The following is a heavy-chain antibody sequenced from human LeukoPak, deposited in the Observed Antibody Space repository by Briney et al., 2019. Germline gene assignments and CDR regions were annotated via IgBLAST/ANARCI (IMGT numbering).Heavy chain of an antibody. CDR3: ARDDQWLDY. V-gene: IGHV3-74*01. CDR2: INSDGSST. D-gene: IGHD6-19*01. CDR1: GXTFSGYW. J-gene: IGHJ4*02. Sequence: GGSLTLSCAASGXTFSGYWMHWVRQPPGKGLVWVSRINSDGSSTSYADSVKGRFTISRDNAKNTLYLQMNSLRAEDTAVYYCARDDQWLDYWGQGTLVTVSS.